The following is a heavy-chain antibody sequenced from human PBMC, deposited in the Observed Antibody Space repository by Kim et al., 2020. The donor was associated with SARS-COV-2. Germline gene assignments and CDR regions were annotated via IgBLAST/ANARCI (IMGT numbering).Heavy chain of an antibody. J-gene: IGHJ3*02. CDR3: AREGSPWFGDLNGFDI. CDR2: ITIDGGRT. V-gene: IGHV3-64*02. CDR1: GFTLSSYD. D-gene: IGHD3-10*01. Sequence: GGSLRLSCAASGFTLSSYDMHWVRQAPGKGLEYVSGITIDGGRTHYTASVKGRFTVSRDGSKNTLYLQMNSLRAEDTAVYYCAREGSPWFGDLNGFDIWGQGTVVNVCS.